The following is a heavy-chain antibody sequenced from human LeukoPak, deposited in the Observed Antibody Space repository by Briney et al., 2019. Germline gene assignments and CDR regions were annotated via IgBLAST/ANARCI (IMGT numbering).Heavy chain of an antibody. CDR2: LYSDYST. CDR3: ARRMTRDYFYMDV. CDR1: GFPFRSYA. Sequence: PGGSLRLSCAASGFPFRSYAMHWVRQAPGKGLEWVSVLYSDYSTYYADSVKGRFTISRDNSKNTLYLQMNSLRAEDTAVYYCARRMTRDYFYMDVWGKGTTVTISS. J-gene: IGHJ6*03. V-gene: IGHV3-53*01.